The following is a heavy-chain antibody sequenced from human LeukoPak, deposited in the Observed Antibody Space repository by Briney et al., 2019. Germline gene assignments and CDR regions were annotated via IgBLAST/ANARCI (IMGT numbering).Heavy chain of an antibody. CDR1: GFTFSSYW. CDR3: ARRLAYCGGDCYSFAFDI. Sequence: GGSLRLSCAASGFTFSSYWMHWVRQAPGKGLVWVSRINSDGSSTSYADSVKGRFTISGDNAKNTLYLQMNSLRAEDTAVCYCARRLAYCGGDCYSFAFDIWGQGTMVTVSS. CDR2: INSDGSST. D-gene: IGHD2-21*02. V-gene: IGHV3-74*01. J-gene: IGHJ3*02.